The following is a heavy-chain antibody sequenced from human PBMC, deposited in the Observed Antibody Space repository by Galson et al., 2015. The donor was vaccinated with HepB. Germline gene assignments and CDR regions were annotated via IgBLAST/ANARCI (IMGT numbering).Heavy chain of an antibody. CDR3: ARHLGYGGNSGATFDC. CDR2: IYYSGST. Sequence: TLSLTCTVSGGSISSSSYYWGWIRQPPGKGLEWIGSIYYSGSTYYNPSLKSRVTISVDTSKNQFSLKLSSVTAADTAVYYCARHLGYGGNSGATFDCWGQGTLVTVSS. CDR1: GGSISSSSYY. J-gene: IGHJ4*02. D-gene: IGHD4-23*01. V-gene: IGHV4-39*01.